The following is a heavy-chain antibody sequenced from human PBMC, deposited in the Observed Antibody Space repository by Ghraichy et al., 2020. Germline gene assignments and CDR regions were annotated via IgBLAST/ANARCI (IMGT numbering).Heavy chain of an antibody. D-gene: IGHD5-24*01. CDR3: ARATEEMATPYWYFDL. Sequence: SETLSLTCIVSGGFIRNYYWSWIRQPPGQGLEWIGFIHYSGTTQYNPSLKSRVTFSVDTSKNQFSLKLSSVTAADTAVYFCARATEEMATPYWYFDLWGRRTLVTVSS. CDR2: IHYSGTT. V-gene: IGHV4-59*01. CDR1: GGFIRNYY. J-gene: IGHJ2*01.